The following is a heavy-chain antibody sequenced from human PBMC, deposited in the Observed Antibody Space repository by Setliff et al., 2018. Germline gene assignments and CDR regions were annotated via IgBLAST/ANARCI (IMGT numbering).Heavy chain of an antibody. D-gene: IGHD3-22*01. CDR1: GYSISSGYY. J-gene: IGHJ4*02. CDR3: ARAVLVVDAEDY. Sequence: ATLSLTCTVSGYSISSGYYWGWIRQPPEKGLEWIGSIYHSGSTYYNPSLKSRVTISVDTSKNQFSLKLSSVTAADTAVYYCARAVLVVDAEDYWGQGTLVTVSS. V-gene: IGHV4-38-2*02. CDR2: IYHSGST.